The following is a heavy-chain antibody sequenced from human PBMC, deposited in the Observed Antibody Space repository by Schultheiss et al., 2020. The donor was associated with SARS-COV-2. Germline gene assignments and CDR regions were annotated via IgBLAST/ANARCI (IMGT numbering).Heavy chain of an antibody. V-gene: IGHV4-59*08. D-gene: IGHD4-17*01. CDR2: IYYSGST. CDR1: GGSISSYY. Sequence: SETLSLTCTVSGGSISSYYWSWIWQPPGKGLEWIGYIYYSGSTNYNPSLKSRVTISVDTSKNQFSLKLSSVTAADTAVYYCTSSPHGCTPHYYYYGMDVWGQGPTVTVSS. J-gene: IGHJ6*02. CDR3: TSSPHGCTPHYYYYGMDV.